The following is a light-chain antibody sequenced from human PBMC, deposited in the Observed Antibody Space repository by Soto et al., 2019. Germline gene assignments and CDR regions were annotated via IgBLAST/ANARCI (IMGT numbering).Light chain of an antibody. CDR3: SSYTSSSTCV. V-gene: IGLV2-14*01. CDR1: SSDVGGYNY. Sequence: QSALTQPASVSGSPGQSITISCTGTSSDVGGYNYVYWYQQHPGKAPKLMIYEVSNRPSGVSNRCSGSKSGNTATLTISGLQAEDEADYYFSSYTSSSTCVFGTGTKVTVL. CDR2: EVS. J-gene: IGLJ1*01.